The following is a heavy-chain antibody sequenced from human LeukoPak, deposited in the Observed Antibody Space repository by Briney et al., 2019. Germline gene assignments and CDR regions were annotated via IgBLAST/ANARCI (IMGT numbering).Heavy chain of an antibody. J-gene: IGHJ4*02. D-gene: IGHD3-16*01. CDR2: IYFTGNT. Sequence: SETLSLTCTVSGGSISSDTYFWGWIRQPPGKGLEWIANIYFTGNTYYNPSLKSRATISVDTSKNQFSLTLSSVTAADTAGYYCAREAHRGGGFDSWGQGTQVTVSS. CDR3: AREAHRGGGFDS. V-gene: IGHV4-39*01. CDR1: GGSISSDTYF.